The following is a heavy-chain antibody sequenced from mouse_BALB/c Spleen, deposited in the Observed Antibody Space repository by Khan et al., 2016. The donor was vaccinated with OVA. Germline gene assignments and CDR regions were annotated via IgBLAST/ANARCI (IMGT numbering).Heavy chain of an antibody. V-gene: IGHV1S81*02. CDR2: INPNNGGT. Sequence: QVQLKQSGAELVKPGASVKLSCKASGYTFSSYYMYWVKQRPGQGFEWIGEINPNNGGTNFNEKFKSKATLTVDKSSSTAYMQLSSLTSEDSAVYYCTRSGYGSFAYWGQGTLVTVSA. CDR1: GYTFSSYY. CDR3: TRSGYGSFAY. J-gene: IGHJ3*01. D-gene: IGHD2-2*01.